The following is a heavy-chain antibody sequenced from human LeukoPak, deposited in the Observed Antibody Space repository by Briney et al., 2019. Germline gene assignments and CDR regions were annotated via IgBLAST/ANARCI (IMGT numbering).Heavy chain of an antibody. CDR1: GFTFSSYA. D-gene: IGHD1-26*01. J-gene: IGHJ4*02. CDR2: ISYDGSNK. V-gene: IGHV3-30-3*01. Sequence: PGRSLRLSCAASGFTFSSYAMHWVRQAPGKGLEWVAVISYDGSNKYYADSVKGRFTISRDSSKNTLYLQMNSLRAEDTAVYYCARARVHIVGATNFDYWGQGTLVTVSS. CDR3: ARARVHIVGATNFDY.